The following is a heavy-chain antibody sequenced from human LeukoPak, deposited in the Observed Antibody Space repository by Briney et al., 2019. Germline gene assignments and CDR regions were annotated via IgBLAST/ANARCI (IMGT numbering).Heavy chain of an antibody. CDR3: AKDFWSGDAFDI. Sequence: GGSLRLSCATSGFTFSSYAMSWVRQAPGKGLEWVSAISGSGGSTYYADSVKGRFTISRDNSKNTLYLQMNSLRAEDTAVYYCAKDFWSGDAFDIWGQGTMVTVSS. V-gene: IGHV3-23*01. J-gene: IGHJ3*02. CDR1: GFTFSSYA. D-gene: IGHD3-3*01. CDR2: ISGSGGST.